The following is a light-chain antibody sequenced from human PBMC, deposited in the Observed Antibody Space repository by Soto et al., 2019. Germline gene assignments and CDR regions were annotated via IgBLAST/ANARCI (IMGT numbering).Light chain of an antibody. CDR3: QSYDKRLTAYV. V-gene: IGLV2-14*01. CDR1: SSDIGGYNS. J-gene: IGLJ1*01. Sequence: QSVLTQPASVSGSPGQSLTISCTGTSSDIGGYNSVSWYQQHPGKAPKLVIYAVSNRPSGVSSRFSGSKSGTSASLAITGLQAEDEGHYYCQSYDKRLTAYVFGTGTKVTVL. CDR2: AVS.